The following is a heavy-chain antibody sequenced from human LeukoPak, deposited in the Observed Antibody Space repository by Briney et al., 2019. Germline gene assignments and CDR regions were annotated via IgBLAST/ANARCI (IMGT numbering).Heavy chain of an antibody. J-gene: IGHJ3*02. CDR2: INPSGGNT. V-gene: IGHV1-46*01. Sequence: GASVKVSCKASGYTFTGYYMHWVRQAPGQGLEWMGIINPSGGNTNYAQKFQGRVTMTRDTSTSTVYMELSSLRSEDTAVYYCATGEYAFDIWGQGTMVTVSS. CDR3: ATGEYAFDI. CDR1: GYTFTGYY.